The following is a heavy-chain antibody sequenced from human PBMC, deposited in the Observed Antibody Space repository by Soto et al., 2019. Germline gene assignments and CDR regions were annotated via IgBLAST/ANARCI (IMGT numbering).Heavy chain of an antibody. CDR2: INPSGGST. CDR1: GYTFTSYY. D-gene: IGHD3-9*01. Sequence: ASVKVSCKAPGYTFTSYYMHWVRQAPGQGLEWMGIINPSGGSTSYAQKFQGRVTMTRDTSTSTVYMELSSLRSEDTAVYYCAREWSYDILTGRNWFDPWGQGTLVTVSS. J-gene: IGHJ5*02. V-gene: IGHV1-46*01. CDR3: AREWSYDILTGRNWFDP.